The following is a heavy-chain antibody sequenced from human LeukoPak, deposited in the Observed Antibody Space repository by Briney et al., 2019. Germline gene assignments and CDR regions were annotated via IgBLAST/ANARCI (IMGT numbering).Heavy chain of an antibody. CDR1: GGSISRYY. CDR3: ARHGYDILTSYIDSFDV. D-gene: IGHD3-9*01. V-gene: IGHV4-59*08. Sequence: PSETLSHTCTVSGGSISRYYWSWLPHPPGKGLEWIGYLSYSGSTNYNPSLQSRVTISIDTSKNQFSLKLPSVTAADAVIYYCARHGYDILTSYIDSFDVWGQGTMVTVSS. CDR2: LSYSGST. J-gene: IGHJ3*01.